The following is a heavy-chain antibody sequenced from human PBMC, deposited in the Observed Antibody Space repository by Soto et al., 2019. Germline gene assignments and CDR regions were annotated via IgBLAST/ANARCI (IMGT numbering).Heavy chain of an antibody. CDR3: ARSTLVAASPTAFDI. CDR2: IYYSGST. Sequence: SETLSLTCTVSGGSVSSGSYYWTWIRQPPGKGLEWIGYIYYSGSTTYNPSLKSRVTISPDTSKNQFSLKLSSLTAADTAVYYCARSTLVAASPTAFDIWGQGTMVTVS. D-gene: IGHD2-15*01. V-gene: IGHV4-61*01. CDR1: GGSVSSGSYY. J-gene: IGHJ3*02.